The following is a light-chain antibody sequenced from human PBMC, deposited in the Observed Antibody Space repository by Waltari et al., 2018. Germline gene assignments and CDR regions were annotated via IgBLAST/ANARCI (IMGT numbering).Light chain of an antibody. CDR1: QSVSST. CDR3: QQYNNWPS. V-gene: IGKV3-15*01. Sequence: EIVMTQSPATLSVSPGERATLSCRAGQSVSSTLAWYQKKPGQAPRLLIYGAFTRATGIPARFSGSESGTEFTLTINSLQSEDFAVYYCQQYNNWPSFGGGTKVEIK. J-gene: IGKJ4*01. CDR2: GAF.